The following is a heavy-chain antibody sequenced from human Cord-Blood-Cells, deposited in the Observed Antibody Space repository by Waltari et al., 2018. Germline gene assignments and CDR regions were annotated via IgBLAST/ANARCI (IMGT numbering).Heavy chain of an antibody. CDR2: IYSGGST. J-gene: IGHJ4*02. D-gene: IGHD3-10*01. V-gene: IGHV3-66*01. CDR1: GFTVSSNY. CDR3: ARGGGELLWFRELLYYFDY. Sequence: EVQLVESGGGLVQPGGSMRLSCAASGFTVSSNYMSWVRQAPGKGLEWVSVIYSGGSTYDADSVKGRFTISRDNSKNTLYLQMNSLRAEDTAVYYCARGGGELLWFRELLYYFDYWGQGTLVTVSS.